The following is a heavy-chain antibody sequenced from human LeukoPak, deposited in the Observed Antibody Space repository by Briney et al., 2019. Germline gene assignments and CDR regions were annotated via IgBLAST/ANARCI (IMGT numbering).Heavy chain of an antibody. Sequence: ASVKVSCKASGYIFKSYGIGWVRQAPGQGLEWMGWISGYNDNTDYAQKFQGRVSMTINTSTSTASMELASLTSDDTAVYYCARDRDHFGVNRGPGVWGQGTLVTVSS. D-gene: IGHD3-3*01. CDR1: GYIFKSYG. CDR2: ISGYNDNT. V-gene: IGHV1-18*01. CDR3: ARDRDHFGVNRGPGV. J-gene: IGHJ4*02.